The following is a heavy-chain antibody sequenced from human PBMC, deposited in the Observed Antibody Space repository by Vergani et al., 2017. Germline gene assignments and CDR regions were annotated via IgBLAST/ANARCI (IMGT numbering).Heavy chain of an antibody. D-gene: IGHD2-2*01. Sequence: VQLVESGGGLVQPGGSLRLSCAASGFTFSSYWMHWVRQAPGKGLVWVSRINSDGSSTSYADSVKGRFTISRDNAKNTLYLQMNSLRAEDTAVYYCARDPYCSSTSCYEDWFDPWGQGTLVTVSS. CDR3: ARDPYCSSTSCYEDWFDP. V-gene: IGHV3-74*01. J-gene: IGHJ5*02. CDR2: INSDGSST. CDR1: GFTFSSYW.